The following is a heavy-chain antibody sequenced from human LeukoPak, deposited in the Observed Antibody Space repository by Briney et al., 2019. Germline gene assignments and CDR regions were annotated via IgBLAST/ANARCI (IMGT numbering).Heavy chain of an antibody. J-gene: IGHJ4*02. D-gene: IGHD4-17*01. Sequence: ASVTVSCKTSGYTFTDYYIHWLRQAPGQGPEWLGWINPKRGGTNNAQEFQDRLTMTRDTSTTTAHMDLTSLTSDDTAIYYCAKSRYDYGDFFFDYWGQGTLVTVSS. V-gene: IGHV1-2*02. CDR1: GYTFTDYY. CDR2: INPKRGGT. CDR3: AKSRYDYGDFFFDY.